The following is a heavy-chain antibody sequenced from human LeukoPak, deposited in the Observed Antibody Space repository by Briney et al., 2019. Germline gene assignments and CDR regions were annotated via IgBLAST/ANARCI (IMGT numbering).Heavy chain of an antibody. Sequence: GGSLRLSCAASGFTFCSYGMHWVRQAPGKGLEWVAFIRYDESNTYYADSVKGRFTISRDNSKNTLYLQMNSLRGEDTAVYYCVKLSTYLRPGAYWGQGTLVTVSS. V-gene: IGHV3-30*02. D-gene: IGHD2-2*01. CDR3: VKLSTYLRPGAY. CDR2: IRYDESNT. CDR1: GFTFCSYG. J-gene: IGHJ4*02.